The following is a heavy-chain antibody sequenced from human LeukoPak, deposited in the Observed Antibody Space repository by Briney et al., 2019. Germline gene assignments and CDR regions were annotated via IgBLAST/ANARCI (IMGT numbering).Heavy chain of an antibody. CDR3: ARDLWGSGSYYNDPFGY. V-gene: IGHV1-69*01. CDR2: IIPIFGTA. Sequence: SVKVSCKASGGTFSSYAISWVRQAPGQGLEWMGGIIPIFGTANYAQKFQGRATITADESTSTAYMELSSLRSEDTAVYYCARDLWGSGSYYNDPFGYWGQGTLVTVSS. CDR1: GGTFSSYA. J-gene: IGHJ4*02. D-gene: IGHD3-10*01.